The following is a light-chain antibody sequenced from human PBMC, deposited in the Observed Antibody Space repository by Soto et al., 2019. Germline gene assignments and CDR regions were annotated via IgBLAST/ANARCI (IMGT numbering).Light chain of an antibody. CDR1: QSLLHSNGYNY. V-gene: IGKV2-28*01. CDR3: MQALQTPYT. J-gene: IGKJ2*01. CDR2: LGS. Sequence: DIVMTQSPLSLPVTPGEPASIFCRSSQSLLHSNGYNYLDWYLQKPGQSPQLLIYLGSNRASGVPDRFSGSESGTDFTLKISSVDAEDVGIYYCMQALQTPYTFGQGTKLEIK.